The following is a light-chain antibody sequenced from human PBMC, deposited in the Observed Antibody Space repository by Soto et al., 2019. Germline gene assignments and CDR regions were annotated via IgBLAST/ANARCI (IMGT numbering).Light chain of an antibody. CDR1: SSDIGDYNY. CDR3: GSYTSSSTLV. CDR2: DVN. Sequence: QSALTQPASVSGSPGQSITISCTGTSSDIGDYNYVSWYQQHPGKAPKLMIYDVNNRPSGVSHRFSGSKSGSTASLTISGLQAEDEAGYYCGSYTSSSTLVFGGGTKLTVL. J-gene: IGLJ3*02. V-gene: IGLV2-14*01.